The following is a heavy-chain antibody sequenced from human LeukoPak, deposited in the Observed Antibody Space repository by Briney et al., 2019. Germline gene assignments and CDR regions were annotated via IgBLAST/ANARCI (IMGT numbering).Heavy chain of an antibody. CDR1: GFTFSSYA. V-gene: IGHV3-23*01. CDR2: ISGSGGST. Sequence: PGGSLRLSCAASGFTFSSYAMSWVRQAPGKGLEWVSAISGSGGSTYYADSVKGRFTISRDNSKNTLYLQMNSLRAEDTAVYYCAKAIVASIAYYYGMDVWGQGTTVTVSS. CDR3: AKAIVASIAYYYGMDV. J-gene: IGHJ6*02. D-gene: IGHD5-12*01.